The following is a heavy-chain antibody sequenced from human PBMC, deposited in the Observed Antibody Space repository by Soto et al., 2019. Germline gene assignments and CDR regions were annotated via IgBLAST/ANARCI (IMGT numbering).Heavy chain of an antibody. CDR2: LNWNSVTA. V-gene: IGHV3-9*01. D-gene: IGHD1-26*01. J-gene: IGHJ4*02. CDR1: GFNFADYA. Sequence: LRLSCAASGFNFADYAMHWVRQAPGKGLEWVSGLNWNSVTAGYGVSMKGRVSISRDNGRNSLYLQMTSLRAEDTALYYCVKDISGSYSDPKYDSWGQGTLVTVSS. CDR3: VKDISGSYSDPKYDS.